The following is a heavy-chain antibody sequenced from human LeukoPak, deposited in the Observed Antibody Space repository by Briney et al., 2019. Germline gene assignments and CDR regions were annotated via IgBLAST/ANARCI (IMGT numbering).Heavy chain of an antibody. D-gene: IGHD3-10*01. V-gene: IGHV3-9*01. J-gene: IGHJ4*02. CDR2: ISWNSGSI. CDR1: GFTFDDYA. Sequence: GGSLRLSCAASGFTFDDYAMHWVRQAPGKGLEWVSGISWNSGSIGYADSVKGRFTISRDNAKNSLYLQMNSLRAEDTALYYCAKSHGSGSYYPLDYWGQGTLVTVSS. CDR3: AKSHGSGSYYPLDY.